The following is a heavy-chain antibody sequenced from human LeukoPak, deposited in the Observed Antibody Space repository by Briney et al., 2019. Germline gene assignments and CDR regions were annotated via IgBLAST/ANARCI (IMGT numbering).Heavy chain of an antibody. CDR2: IYSGGTT. D-gene: IGHD3-10*01. J-gene: IGHJ4*02. CDR3: ATGSRGGVLDY. V-gene: IGHV3-53*01. CDR1: EFXVSANH. Sequence: GGSLRLSCAASEFXVSANHMSWVRQAPGKGLEWVSDIYSGGTTYYGDSVKGRFTISRDNSKNTLYLQMNSLRAEDTAVYYCATGSRGGVLDYWGQGTLVTVSS.